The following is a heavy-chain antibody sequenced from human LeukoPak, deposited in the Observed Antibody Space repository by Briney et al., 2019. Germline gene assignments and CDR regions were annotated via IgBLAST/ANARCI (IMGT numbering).Heavy chain of an antibody. CDR3: ARLVPAAAATADSDY. CDR1: GYTFTSYD. V-gene: IGHV1-8*01. J-gene: IGHJ4*02. CDR2: MNPNSGNT. D-gene: IGHD6-13*01. Sequence: ASVKVSCKASGYTFTSYDINWVRQATGQGLEWMGWMNPNSGNTGYAQKFQGRVTMTRNTPISTAYMELSSLRSEDTAVYYCARLVPAAAATADSDYWGQGTLVTVSS.